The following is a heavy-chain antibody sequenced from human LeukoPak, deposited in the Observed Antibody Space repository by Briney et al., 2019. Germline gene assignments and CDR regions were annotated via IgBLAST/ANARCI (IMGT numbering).Heavy chain of an antibody. CDR2: INHSGST. V-gene: IGHV4-34*01. J-gene: IGHJ4*02. Sequence: SETLSLTCAVYGGSFSGYYWSWIRQPPGKGLEWIGEINHSGSTNYNPSLKSRVTISVDTSKNQFSLKLSSVTAADTAVYYCARGGNWKEGDYWGQGILVTVTS. CDR3: ARGGNWKEGDY. CDR1: GGSFSGYY. D-gene: IGHD1-1*01.